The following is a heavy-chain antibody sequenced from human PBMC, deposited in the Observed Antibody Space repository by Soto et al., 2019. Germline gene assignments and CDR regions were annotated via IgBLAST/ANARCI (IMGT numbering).Heavy chain of an antibody. D-gene: IGHD4-17*01. CDR1: GFAFSAHA. Sequence: GGSLRLSCAASGFAFSAHAMNWVRQAPGKGLEWFSVISGGFVLLYYGDSVTVRVTISIDNSKNTVYLQVNSLRAEDTAIYYCAKTGYGDARIMDVWGQGTTVTVSS. V-gene: IGHV3-23*01. J-gene: IGHJ6*02. CDR2: ISGGFVLL. CDR3: AKTGYGDARIMDV.